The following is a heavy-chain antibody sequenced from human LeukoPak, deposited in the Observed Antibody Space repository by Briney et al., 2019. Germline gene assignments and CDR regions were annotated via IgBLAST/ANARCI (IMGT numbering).Heavy chain of an antibody. CDR1: GFTFDDYA. D-gene: IGHD6-19*01. J-gene: IGHJ3*02. CDR2: ISWNSGSI. Sequence: GGSLRLSCAASGFTFDDYAMHWVRQAPGKGLEWVSGISWNSGSIGYADSVKGRFTISRGNAKNSLYLQMNSLRAEDTALYYCAKGLPLIAVAASDAFDIWGQGTMVTVSS. CDR3: AKGLPLIAVAASDAFDI. V-gene: IGHV3-9*01.